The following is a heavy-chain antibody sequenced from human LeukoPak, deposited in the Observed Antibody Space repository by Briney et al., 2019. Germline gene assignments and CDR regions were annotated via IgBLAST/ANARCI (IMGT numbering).Heavy chain of an antibody. CDR3: VRAAGCCREDYFDY. CDR1: GGSISSGDYY. J-gene: IGHJ4*02. Sequence: SETLSLTCTVSGGSISSGDYYWSWIRQPPGKGLEWIGYIYYSGSTYYNPSLKSRVTISVDTSKNRFSLKLSSVTAADTAVYYCVRAAGCCREDYFDYWGQGTLVTVSS. D-gene: IGHD2-15*01. CDR2: IYYSGST. V-gene: IGHV4-30-4*01.